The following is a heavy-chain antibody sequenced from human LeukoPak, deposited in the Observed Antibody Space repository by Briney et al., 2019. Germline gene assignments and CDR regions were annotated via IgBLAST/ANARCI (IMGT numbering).Heavy chain of an antibody. D-gene: IGHD4-23*01. Sequence: GGSLRLSCAASRFTFSNYWMTWVRQAPGKGLEWVAHMNQDGSEKYYVDSVKGRFTISRDNAKSSLYLQMNSLRAEGTAVYYCARGHVRVVTNYYYGLDVWGQGTTVTVSS. J-gene: IGHJ6*02. CDR2: MNQDGSEK. CDR3: ARGHVRVVTNYYYGLDV. V-gene: IGHV3-7*01. CDR1: RFTFSNYW.